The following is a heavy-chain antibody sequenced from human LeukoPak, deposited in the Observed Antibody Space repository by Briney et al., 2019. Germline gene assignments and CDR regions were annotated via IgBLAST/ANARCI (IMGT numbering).Heavy chain of an antibody. Sequence: ASVKVSCKAFGYTFTDYYMHWVRQAPGQGPEWMGWINPNSGDTNYAQNFQGRVTMTRDTSISTAYMQLSRLRSDDTAVYYYARGLAATLGYFDYWGQGTLVTVSS. CDR1: GYTFTDYY. CDR2: INPNSGDT. V-gene: IGHV1-2*02. D-gene: IGHD2-15*01. CDR3: ARGLAATLGYFDY. J-gene: IGHJ4*02.